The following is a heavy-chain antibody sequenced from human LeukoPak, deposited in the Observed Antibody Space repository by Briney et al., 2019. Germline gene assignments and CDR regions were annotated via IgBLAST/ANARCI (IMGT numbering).Heavy chain of an antibody. D-gene: IGHD6-19*01. Sequence: SSVKLSCKTSGYTFCDYYIHWIRQAPAQGLEWVGWINPNSGDTDYAQKSQGRVTVTRDTSISTAYMELTRLTSDDTAAYYCARAVAGILVGWFDPWGEGNLVTVSS. CDR1: GYTFCDYY. J-gene: IGHJ5*02. CDR2: INPNSGDT. V-gene: IGHV1-2*02. CDR3: ARAVAGILVGWFDP.